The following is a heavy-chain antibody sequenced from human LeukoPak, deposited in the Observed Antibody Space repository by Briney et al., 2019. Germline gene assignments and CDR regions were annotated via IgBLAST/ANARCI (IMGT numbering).Heavy chain of an antibody. CDR2: ISSSSSYI. D-gene: IGHD3-10*01. J-gene: IGHJ4*02. CDR3: ASXADGSGSYKDY. V-gene: IGHV3-21*01. CDR1: GFTFSSYS. Sequence: GGSLRLSCAASGFTFSSYSMNWVRQAPGKGLEWVSSISSSSSYIYYADSVKGRFTISRDNAKNSLYLQMNSLGAEDTAVYYXASXADGSGSYKDYWGQGTLVTVSS.